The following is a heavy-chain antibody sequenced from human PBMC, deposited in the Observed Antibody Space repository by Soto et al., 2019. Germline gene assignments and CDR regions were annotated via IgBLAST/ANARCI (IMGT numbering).Heavy chain of an antibody. CDR3: ARGILGPAAMLGLFDY. V-gene: IGHV3-11*01. Sequence: GGSVRLSCAASGFTFSDYYMSWIRQAPGKGLEWISYISSSGTTIYYADSVKGRFTISRDNAKNSLSLQMNSLRAEDTAVYYCARGILGPAAMLGLFDYWGQGTLVTVSS. CDR2: ISSSGTTI. CDR1: GFTFSDYY. D-gene: IGHD2-2*01. J-gene: IGHJ4*02.